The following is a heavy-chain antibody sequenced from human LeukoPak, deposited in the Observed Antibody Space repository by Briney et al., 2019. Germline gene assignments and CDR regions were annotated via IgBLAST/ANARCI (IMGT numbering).Heavy chain of an antibody. CDR3: ANTLDYYDSGSPGITFDI. Sequence: PSETLSLTCTVSGGSISSNNYYWNWIRQPAGKGLEWIGRIYTSGSTSGSTNYNPSLKSRVTISVGTSKNQVSLKLSSVTAADTAVYYCANTLDYYDSGSPGITFDIWGQGTMVTVSS. CDR1: GGSISSNNYY. V-gene: IGHV4-61*02. D-gene: IGHD3-10*01. CDR2: IYTSGS. J-gene: IGHJ3*02.